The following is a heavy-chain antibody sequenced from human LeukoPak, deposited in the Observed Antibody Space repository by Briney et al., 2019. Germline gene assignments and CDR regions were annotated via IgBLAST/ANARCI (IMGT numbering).Heavy chain of an antibody. CDR3: ARIDGYDSLDY. J-gene: IGHJ4*02. V-gene: IGHV5-51*01. D-gene: IGHD5-12*01. CDR2: IYPGDSDT. Sequence: GASLQISCQGSGSSFTSYWIGWVRQLPGKGLEWMGIIYPGDSDTRYSPSFQGQVTISADKSISTAYLQWSSLKASDTAMYYCARIDGYDSLDYWGQGTLVTVSS. CDR1: GSSFTSYW.